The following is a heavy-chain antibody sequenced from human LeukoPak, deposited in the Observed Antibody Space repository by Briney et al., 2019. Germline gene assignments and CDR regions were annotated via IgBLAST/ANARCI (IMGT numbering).Heavy chain of an antibody. CDR3: ARHVTTVTTGIFSFYYYYGMDV. CDR1: GGSISSSHYY. J-gene: IGHJ6*02. CDR2: IYYSGST. Sequence: PSEILSLTCTVSGGSISSSHYYWGWIRQPPGKGLEWIGYIYYSGSTNYNPSLKSRVTISVDTSKNQFSLKLSSVTAADTAVYYCARHVTTVTTGIFSFYYYYGMDVWGQGTTVTVSS. V-gene: IGHV4-61*05. D-gene: IGHD4-17*01.